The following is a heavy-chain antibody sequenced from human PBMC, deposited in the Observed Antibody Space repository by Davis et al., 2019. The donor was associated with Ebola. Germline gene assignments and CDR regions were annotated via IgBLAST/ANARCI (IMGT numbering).Heavy chain of an antibody. J-gene: IGHJ5*02. V-gene: IGHV4-59*12. CDR1: GGSISSYY. CDR2: IYYSGST. Sequence: MPSETLSLTCTVSGGSISSYYWSWIRQPPGKGLEWIGYIYYSGSTNYNPSLKSRVTISVDTSKNQFSLKPSSVTAADTAVYYCARVKYQLLLVTWPWGQGTLVTVSS. CDR3: ARVKYQLLLVTWP. D-gene: IGHD2-2*01.